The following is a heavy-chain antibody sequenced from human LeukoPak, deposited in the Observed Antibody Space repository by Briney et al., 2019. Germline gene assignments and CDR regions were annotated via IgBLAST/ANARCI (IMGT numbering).Heavy chain of an antibody. CDR2: IKQDGSEK. V-gene: IGHV3-7*02. J-gene: IGHJ4*02. CDR3: ASHYGDYSFFDY. D-gene: IGHD4-17*01. Sequence: GGSLRLSCAASGFTFSSYWMSWVRQAPGQGLERVANIKQDGSEKYYVDSVKGRFTISRDNAKNSLYLQMNSLRAEDTAVYYCASHYGDYSFFDYWGQGTLVTVSS. CDR1: GFTFSSYW.